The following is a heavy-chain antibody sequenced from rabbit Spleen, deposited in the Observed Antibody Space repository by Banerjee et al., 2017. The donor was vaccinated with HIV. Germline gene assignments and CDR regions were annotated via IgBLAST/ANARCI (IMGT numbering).Heavy chain of an antibody. CDR2: INIVTGKS. D-gene: IGHD6-1*01. CDR1: GFSFSSSYY. V-gene: IGHV1S45*01. J-gene: IGHJ4*01. CDR3: ARDVVGRAGITYGYGTGFNL. Sequence: QEQLVESGGDLVQPEGSLTLTCTASGFSFSSSYYMCWVRQAPGKGLEWIACINIVTGKSVYASWAKGRFTMSRTSSTTVTLQMTSLTAADTATYFCARDVVGRAGITYGYGTGFNLWGPGTLVTVS.